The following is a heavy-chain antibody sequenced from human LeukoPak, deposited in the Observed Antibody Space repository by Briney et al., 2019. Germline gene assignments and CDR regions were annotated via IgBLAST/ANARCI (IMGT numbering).Heavy chain of an antibody. Sequence: SETLSLTCTVSGYSISSGYYWGWIRQPPGKGLEWIGSIYHSGSTYYNPSLKSRVTISVDTSKNQFSLKLSSVTAADTTVYYCARDPYCSGGSCWVRYAFDIWGQGTKVTVSS. CDR3: ARDPYCSGGSCWVRYAFDI. CDR2: IYHSGST. CDR1: GYSISSGYY. V-gene: IGHV4-38-2*02. J-gene: IGHJ3*02. D-gene: IGHD2-15*01.